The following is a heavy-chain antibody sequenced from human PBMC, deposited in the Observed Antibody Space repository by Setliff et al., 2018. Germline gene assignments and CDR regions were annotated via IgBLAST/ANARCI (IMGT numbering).Heavy chain of an antibody. D-gene: IGHD6-13*01. CDR3: ASAGHSGSWFPFDAFHI. CDR2: ISRSSTYI. CDR1: GFTFSTHS. J-gene: IGHJ3*02. Sequence: GGSLRLSCAASGFTFSTHSMNWVRQAPGKGLEWVSSISRSSTYIYYADSMKGRFTISRDNAKNSLYLQMNSLRAEDTAVYYCASAGHSGSWFPFDAFHIWGQWTMVTASS. V-gene: IGHV3-21*01.